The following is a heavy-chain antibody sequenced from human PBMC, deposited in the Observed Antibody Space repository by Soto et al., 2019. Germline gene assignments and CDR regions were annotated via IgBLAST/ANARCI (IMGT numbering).Heavy chain of an antibody. J-gene: IGHJ4*02. Sequence: EVQLLESGGGLVQSGGSLRLSCAASGFTFSSYALSWVRQAPGKGLEWVSVISGSGHSTYYADSVKGRFNISRDTSRNAVYLQMNSLRAEDSAIYYCSNLLGNSGGDPFDYWGQGTLVTVSS. D-gene: IGHD6-19*01. CDR2: ISGSGHST. CDR1: GFTFSSYA. V-gene: IGHV3-23*01. CDR3: SNLLGNSGGDPFDY.